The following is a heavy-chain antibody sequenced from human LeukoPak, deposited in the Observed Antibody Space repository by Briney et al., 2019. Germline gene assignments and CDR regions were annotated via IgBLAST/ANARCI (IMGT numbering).Heavy chain of an antibody. D-gene: IGHD4-11*01. CDR3: ARAVYSWVKGRYYFDY. CDR2: ISSSGSTI. Sequence: GGSLRLSCAASGFTFSDYYMSWIRQAPGKGLEWVSYISSSGSTIYYADSVKGRFTISRDNAKNSLYLQMNSLRAEDTAVYYCARAVYSWVKGRYYFDYWGQGTLVTVSS. J-gene: IGHJ4*02. CDR1: GFTFSDYY. V-gene: IGHV3-11*01.